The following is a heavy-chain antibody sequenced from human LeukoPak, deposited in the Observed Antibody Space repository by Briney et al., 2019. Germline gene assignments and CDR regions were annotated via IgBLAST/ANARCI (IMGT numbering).Heavy chain of an antibody. CDR2: IYYSGST. V-gene: IGHV4-59*11. CDR3: ARERHYDILTGYYNWFDP. CDR1: GGSISSHY. J-gene: IGHJ5*02. Sequence: SETLSLTCTVSGGSISSHYWSWIRQPPGKGLEWIGYIYYSGSTNYNPSLKSRVTISVDTSKNQFSLKLSSVTAADTAVYYCARERHYDILTGYYNWFDPWGQGTLVTVSS. D-gene: IGHD3-9*01.